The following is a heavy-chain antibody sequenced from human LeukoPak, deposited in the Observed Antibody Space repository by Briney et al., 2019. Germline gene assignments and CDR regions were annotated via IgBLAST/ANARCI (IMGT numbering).Heavy chain of an antibody. CDR1: GYAFTTYG. CDR2: VSTDSGIT. D-gene: IGHD2-15*01. CDR3: ARDWQCSGGYCYDVFDI. V-gene: IGHV1-18*01. Sequence: ASVKVSCKASGYAFTTYGISWVRQAPGQGLEWMAWVSTDSGITRNAQKFQGRVTMTTDTSTNTAYLELRSLTSDDTAAYYCARDWQCSGGYCYDVFDIWGQGTMVTVSS. J-gene: IGHJ3*02.